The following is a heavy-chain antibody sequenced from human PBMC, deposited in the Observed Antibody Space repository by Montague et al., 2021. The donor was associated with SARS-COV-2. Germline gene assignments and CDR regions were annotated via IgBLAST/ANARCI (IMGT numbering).Heavy chain of an antibody. Sequence: SETLSLTCTVSGGSISPYYWSWIRQPPGKGLEWIGYISYSGHTNYNPSLKSRVTISVDTSKNQFSLTLSSLAAADTAIYYCARDSRLLGVECYEDIFDGWGQGTVVTVSS. CDR3: ARDSRLLGVECYEDIFDG. D-gene: IGHD2-15*01. CDR1: GGSISPYY. V-gene: IGHV4-59*01. CDR2: ISYSGHT. J-gene: IGHJ3*01.